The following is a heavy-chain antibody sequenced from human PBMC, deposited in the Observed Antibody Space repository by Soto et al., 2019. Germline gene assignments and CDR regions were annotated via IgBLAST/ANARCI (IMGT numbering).Heavy chain of an antibody. CDR1: GGSISSSNW. CDR2: IYHSGST. J-gene: IGHJ4*02. Sequence: SETLSLTCAVSGGSISSSNWWSWVRQPPGKRLEWIGEIYHSGSTNYNPSLKSRVTISVDKSKNQFSLKLSSVTAADTAVYYCAYLGYCSGGSCYSRDYWGQGTLVTVS. D-gene: IGHD2-15*01. CDR3: AYLGYCSGGSCYSRDY. V-gene: IGHV4-4*02.